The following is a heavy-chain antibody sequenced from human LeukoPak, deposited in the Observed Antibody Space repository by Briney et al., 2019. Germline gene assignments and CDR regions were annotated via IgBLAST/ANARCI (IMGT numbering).Heavy chain of an antibody. CDR1: HFTFTTYW. CDR2: IKPDGSET. J-gene: IGHJ4*02. V-gene: IGHV3-7*01. CDR3: AREFNSFLADCSGGQCLFMS. D-gene: IGHD2-15*01. Sequence: GGSLRLSCAASHFTFTTYWMSWVRQAPGKGLEWVANIKPDGSETYYVDSVRGRFTISRDNAKNSLYLQMNSLRAEDTAMYYCAREFNSFLADCSGGQCLFMSWGQGVLVTVSS.